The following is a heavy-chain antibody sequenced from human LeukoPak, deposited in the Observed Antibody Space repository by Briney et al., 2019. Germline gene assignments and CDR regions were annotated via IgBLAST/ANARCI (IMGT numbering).Heavy chain of an antibody. D-gene: IGHD3-22*01. CDR2: INHSGST. J-gene: IGHJ3*02. V-gene: IGHV4-34*01. Sequence: SETLSLTCAVYGGSFSGYYWSWIRQPPGKGLEWIGEINHSGSTNYNPSLKSRVTISVDTSKNQFSLKLSSVTAADTAVYYCARRRITMIVVAHRTRDAFDIWGQGTMVTVPS. CDR1: GGSFSGYY. CDR3: ARRRITMIVVAHRTRDAFDI.